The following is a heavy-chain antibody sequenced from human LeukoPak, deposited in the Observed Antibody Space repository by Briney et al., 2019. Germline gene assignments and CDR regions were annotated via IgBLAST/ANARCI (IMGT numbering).Heavy chain of an antibody. Sequence: GALSLSCAASGFTFSSYSMNWVRQAPGKGLEWVSSIISSSSYIYYADSVKGRFTISRDNAKNSLYLQMNSLRAEDTAVYYCARDDIVALFDYWGQGTLVTVSS. CDR1: GFTFSSYS. J-gene: IGHJ4*02. V-gene: IGHV3-21*01. D-gene: IGHD5-12*01. CDR3: ARDDIVALFDY. CDR2: IISSSSYI.